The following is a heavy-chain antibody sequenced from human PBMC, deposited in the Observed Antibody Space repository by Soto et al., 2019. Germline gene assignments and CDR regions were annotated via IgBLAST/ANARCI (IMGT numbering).Heavy chain of an antibody. CDR1: APTVSNYG. CDR2: ISYDGSEE. D-gene: IGHD1-20*01. Sequence: PGGSLRLSCVGSAPTVSNYGMHWVRQAPGKGLEWVALISYDGSEEYYADSVKGRFTLSRDNSKNNIYLEMNGLRPEDTAVYYCAKSEGPSRPQYKGMDVWGQGSTVTVSS. V-gene: IGHV3-30*18. J-gene: IGHJ6*02. CDR3: AKSEGPSRPQYKGMDV.